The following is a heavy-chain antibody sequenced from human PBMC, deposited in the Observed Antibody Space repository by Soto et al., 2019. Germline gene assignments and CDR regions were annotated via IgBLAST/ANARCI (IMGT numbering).Heavy chain of an antibody. V-gene: IGHV3-7*01. D-gene: IGHD4-4*01. Sequence: PGGSLRLSCAASGFTFSSYWMSWVRQAPGKGLEWVANIKQDGSEKYYVDSVKGRFTISRDNAKNSLYLQMNSLRAEDTAVYYCARKQIICLGLAPTVTTYYYYYYMDVWGKGTTVTVSS. J-gene: IGHJ6*03. CDR3: ARKQIICLGLAPTVTTYYYYYYMDV. CDR1: GFTFSSYW. CDR2: IKQDGSEK.